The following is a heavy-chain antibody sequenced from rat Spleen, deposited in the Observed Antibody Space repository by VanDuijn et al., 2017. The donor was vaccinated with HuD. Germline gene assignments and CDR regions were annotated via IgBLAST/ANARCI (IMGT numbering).Heavy chain of an antibody. V-gene: IGHV5-25*01. CDR2: ISTSGGST. D-gene: IGHD1-7*01. Sequence: EVQLVESGGGLVQPGRSLKLSCAASGFTFSNHDMAWVRQAPTKGLEWVASISTSGGSTYYRDSVKGRFTVSRDNAKSTLYLQMDSLRSEDTATYYCARHILWVSPFAYWGQGTLVTVSS. J-gene: IGHJ3*01. CDR3: ARHILWVSPFAY. CDR1: GFTFSNHD.